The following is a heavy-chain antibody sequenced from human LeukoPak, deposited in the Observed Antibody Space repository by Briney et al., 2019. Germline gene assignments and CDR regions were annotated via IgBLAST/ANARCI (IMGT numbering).Heavy chain of an antibody. CDR1: WNPLSRFG. D-gene: IGHD3-9*01. CDR2: ISTYNGNT. Sequence: AAVKVFRKSSWNPLSRFGISRSRQAPGQGLEWMGWISTYNGNTTYAQNLQGRVTMTTDTSTSTAYMELRSLRSDDTAVYYCARDKDWDLEYWGQGTLVTVSS. V-gene: IGHV1-18*01. J-gene: IGHJ4*02. CDR3: ARDKDWDLEY.